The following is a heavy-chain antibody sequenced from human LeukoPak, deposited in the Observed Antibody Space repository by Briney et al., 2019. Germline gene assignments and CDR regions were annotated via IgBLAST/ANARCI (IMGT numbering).Heavy chain of an antibody. D-gene: IGHD3-22*01. J-gene: IGHJ4*02. CDR2: SSGNGGST. CDR3: ARRGYYDSSGYDY. Sequence: GGSLRLSCGASGFTFSNYAMSWVRQAPGKGLEWVSTSSGNGGSTYYGDSVKGRFTISRDNVKNTLHLQMSSLRAEDTAIYYCARRGYYDSSGYDYWGQGTLVTVSS. CDR1: GFTFSNYA. V-gene: IGHV3-23*01.